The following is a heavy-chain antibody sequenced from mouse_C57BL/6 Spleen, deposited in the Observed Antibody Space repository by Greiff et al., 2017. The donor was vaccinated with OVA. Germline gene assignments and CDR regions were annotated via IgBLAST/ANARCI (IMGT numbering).Heavy chain of an antibody. CDR3: ARDEIYYDYGRYFDY. CDR2: ISDGGSYT. V-gene: IGHV5-4*01. J-gene: IGHJ2*01. CDR1: GFTFSSYA. D-gene: IGHD2-4*01. Sequence: EVQGVESGGGLVKPGGSLKLSYAASGFTFSSYAMSWVRQTPEKRLEWVATISDGGSYTYYPDNVKGRFTISRDNAKNNLYLQMSHLKSEDTAMYYCARDEIYYDYGRYFDYWGQGTTLTVSS.